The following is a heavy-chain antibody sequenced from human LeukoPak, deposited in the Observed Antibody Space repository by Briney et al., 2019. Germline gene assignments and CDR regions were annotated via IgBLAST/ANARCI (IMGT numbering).Heavy chain of an antibody. V-gene: IGHV1-18*01. D-gene: IGHD2-2*01. CDR2: IRAYNGNT. Sequence: ASVKVSCKASGYTFTCYGISWVRQAPGQGLEWMGWIRAYNGNTNYAQKLQGRVTMTTDTSTSTAHMELRSLRSDDTAVYYCAREISGYCSSTSCSNWFDPWGQGTLVTVSS. CDR3: AREISGYCSSTSCSNWFDP. J-gene: IGHJ5*02. CDR1: GYTFTCYG.